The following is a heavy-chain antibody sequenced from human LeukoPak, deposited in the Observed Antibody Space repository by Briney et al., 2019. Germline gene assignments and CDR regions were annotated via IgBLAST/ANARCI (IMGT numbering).Heavy chain of an antibody. CDR3: GRRTSYDTLTGYTYWYFDL. Sequence: PSETLSLTCTVSGGSISSYYWSWIRQPPGRGLEWIGYTSYSESTDYNPSLRSRVTLSVDTSKNQLSLKLSSVTAADTAVYYCGRRTSYDTLTGYTYWYFDLWGRGTLVTVSS. J-gene: IGHJ2*01. CDR2: TSYSEST. CDR1: GGSISSYY. V-gene: IGHV4-59*01. D-gene: IGHD3-9*01.